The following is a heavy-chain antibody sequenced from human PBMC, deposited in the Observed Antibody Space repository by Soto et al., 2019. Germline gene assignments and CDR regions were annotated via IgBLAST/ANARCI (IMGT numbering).Heavy chain of an antibody. CDR3: ARGWGRIFDY. CDR1: GGSFSGYY. D-gene: IGHD7-27*01. J-gene: IGHJ4*02. Sequence: QVQLQQWGAGLLKPSETLSLTCAVYGGSFSGYYWNWIRQPPGKGLEWIGEINHSGSTNYNPSLKSRVPLSVDTSKNQFSLKLSSVPAADTAVYYCARGWGRIFDYWGQGTLVTVSS. CDR2: INHSGST. V-gene: IGHV4-34*01.